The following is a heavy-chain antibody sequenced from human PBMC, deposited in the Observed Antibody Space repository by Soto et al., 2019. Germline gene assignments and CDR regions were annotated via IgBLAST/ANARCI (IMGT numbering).Heavy chain of an antibody. Sequence: PSETLSLTCAVYGGSFSGYYWSWIRQPPGKGLGWIGEINHSGSTNYNPSLKSRVTISVDTSKNQFSLKLSSVTAADTAVYYCARRQSVGANSYIFDYWGQGTLVTVSS. CDR1: GGSFSGYY. CDR3: ARRQSVGANSYIFDY. D-gene: IGHD1-26*01. V-gene: IGHV4-34*01. J-gene: IGHJ4*02. CDR2: INHSGST.